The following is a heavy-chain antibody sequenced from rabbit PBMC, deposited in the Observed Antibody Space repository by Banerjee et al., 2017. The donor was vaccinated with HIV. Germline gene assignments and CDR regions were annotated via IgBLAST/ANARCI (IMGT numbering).Heavy chain of an antibody. CDR3: ARSYYTDSYAAYAYAYFNL. CDR1: GFDLSNYY. CDR2: IYAGKGTT. Sequence: QEQLVESGGGLVQPEGSLTLTCKASGFDLSNYYMNWVRQAPGKGLEWIGIIYAGKGTTDYASWVNGRFTISSDNAQNTVDLQMNSLTAADTATYFCARSYYTDSYAAYAYAYFNLWGQGTLVTVS. J-gene: IGHJ4*01. V-gene: IGHV1S47*01. D-gene: IGHD6-1*01.